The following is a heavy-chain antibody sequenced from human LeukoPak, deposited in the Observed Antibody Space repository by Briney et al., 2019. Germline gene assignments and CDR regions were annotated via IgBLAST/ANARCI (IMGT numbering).Heavy chain of an antibody. Sequence: RPGGSLRLSCAAYGFTFSRYAMSWVSQAPGKGLEWVSSISGSGVSTYYADSVKGRFTISRDNSKNTLYLQMNSLRAEDTAVYYCAKDVFSYGYCEADYWGQGTLVTVSS. CDR3: AKDVFSYGYCEADY. V-gene: IGHV3-23*01. CDR1: GFTFSRYA. CDR2: ISGSGVST. D-gene: IGHD5-18*01. J-gene: IGHJ4*02.